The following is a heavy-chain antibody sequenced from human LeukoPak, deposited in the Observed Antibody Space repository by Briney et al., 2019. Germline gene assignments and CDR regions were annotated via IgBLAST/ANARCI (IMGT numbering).Heavy chain of an antibody. V-gene: IGHV4-59*08. J-gene: IGHJ4*02. CDR2: IYHSGST. CDR3: ARHGTGYSYGYDDY. Sequence: SETLSLTCTVSGDSISTYYWNWLRQPPGKGLEWIGYIYHSGSTNYNPSLKSRVTISVDTSKNQFSLKLSSVTAADTAVYYCARHGTGYSYGYDDYWGQGTLVTVSS. D-gene: IGHD5-18*01. CDR1: GDSISTYY.